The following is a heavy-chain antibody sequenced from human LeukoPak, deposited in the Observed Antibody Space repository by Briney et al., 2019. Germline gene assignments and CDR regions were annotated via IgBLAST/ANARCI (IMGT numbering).Heavy chain of an antibody. V-gene: IGHV3-11*01. CDR1: GFTFSAYY. J-gene: IGHJ3*02. CDR3: AKDRISGYGSDWRSDGFDI. CDR2: IRSRSNTI. Sequence: GRCLRLSWVGAGFTFSAYYTSSIRQAPGKGMEWVAYIRSRSNTIYYADSVKGRFTISRDKAKKSLFLQMNSLRDEDTALYYCAKDRISGYGSDWRSDGFDIWGQGKMVTVSS. D-gene: IGHD6-19*01.